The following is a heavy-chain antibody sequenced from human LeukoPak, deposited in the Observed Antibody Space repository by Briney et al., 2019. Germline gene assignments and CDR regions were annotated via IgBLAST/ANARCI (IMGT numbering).Heavy chain of an antibody. Sequence: SETLSLTCAVYGGPFSGYYWSWIRQPPGKGLEWIGEINHSGSTNYNPSLKSRVTISVDTSKNQFSLKLSSVTAADTAVYYCARVKQLVPLYYYYMDVWGKGTTVTVSS. CDR3: ARVKQLVPLYYYYMDV. CDR2: INHSGST. V-gene: IGHV4-34*01. J-gene: IGHJ6*03. D-gene: IGHD6-6*01. CDR1: GGPFSGYY.